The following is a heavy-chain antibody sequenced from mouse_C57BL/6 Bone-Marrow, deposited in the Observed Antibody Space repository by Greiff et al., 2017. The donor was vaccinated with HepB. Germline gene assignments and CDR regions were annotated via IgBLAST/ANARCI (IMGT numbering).Heavy chain of an antibody. CDR2: IDPETGGT. J-gene: IGHJ2*01. D-gene: IGHD2-10*01. Sequence: VQLQQSGAELVRPGASVTLSCKASGYTFTDYEMHWVKQTPVHGLEWIGAIDPETGGTAYNQKFKGKAILTADKSSSTAYMELRSLTSEDSAVYYCARSSYYGNYSYYFDYWGQGTTLTVSS. V-gene: IGHV1-15*01. CDR1: GYTFTDYE. CDR3: ARSSYYGNYSYYFDY.